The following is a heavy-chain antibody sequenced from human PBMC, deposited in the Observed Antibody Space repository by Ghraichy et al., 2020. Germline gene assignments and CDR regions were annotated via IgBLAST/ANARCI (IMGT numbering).Heavy chain of an antibody. Sequence: GGSLRLSCAASGFTFSSYDMSWVRQAPGKGLEWVSVINASGGRTKYADSVKGRFTISRDNSKNTLYMQMNSLRAEDTAVYYCAPDCGGGCSFAYYFEYCGEGSLVTISS. CDR3: APDCGGGCSFAYYFEY. CDR2: INASGGRT. D-gene: IGHD2-8*02. J-gene: IGHJ4*02. V-gene: IGHV3-23*01. CDR1: GFTFSSYD.